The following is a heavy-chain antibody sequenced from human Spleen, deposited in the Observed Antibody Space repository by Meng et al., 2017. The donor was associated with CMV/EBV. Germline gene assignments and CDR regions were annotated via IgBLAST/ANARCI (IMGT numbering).Heavy chain of an antibody. V-gene: IGHV3-7*01. CDR3: ARGTYCSSTSCYLVGWFDP. CDR2: IKPDGSES. D-gene: IGHD2-2*01. Sequence: GGSLRLSCAASGFTFSTYWMSWVRQAPGKGLEWVANIKPDGSESYSLDSVKGRFTISRDNAKNSLFLQMNSMRGEDTAVYYCARGTYCSSTSCYLVGWFDPWGQGTLVTVSS. CDR1: GFTFSTYW. J-gene: IGHJ5*02.